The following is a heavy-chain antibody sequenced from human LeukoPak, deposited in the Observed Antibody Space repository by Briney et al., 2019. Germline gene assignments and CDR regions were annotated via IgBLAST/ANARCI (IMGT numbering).Heavy chain of an antibody. V-gene: IGHV4-59*01. D-gene: IGHD5-12*01. CDR3: ASGSGYDHYYYYYMDV. CDR1: GDSISSYY. CDR2: IYHSGST. J-gene: IGHJ6*03. Sequence: SETLSLTCTVSGDSISSYYWSWIRQPPGKGLEWIGYIYHSGSTNYNPSLKSRATISVDTSKNQFPLKLSSVTAADTAVYYCASGSGYDHYYYYYMDVWGKGTTVTVSS.